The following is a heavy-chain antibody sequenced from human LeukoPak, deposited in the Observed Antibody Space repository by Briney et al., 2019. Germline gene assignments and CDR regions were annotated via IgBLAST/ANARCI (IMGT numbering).Heavy chain of an antibody. CDR3: ARVLVVTAPIDY. Sequence: PGRSLRLSCAASGFTFSSYAMHWVRQAPGKGLEWVAVISYDGSNKYYADSVKGRFTISRDNSKNTLYLQMNSLRAEDTAVYYCARVLVVTAPIDYWGQGTLVTVSS. CDR1: GFTFSSYA. D-gene: IGHD2-21*02. J-gene: IGHJ4*02. CDR2: ISYDGSNK. V-gene: IGHV3-30-3*01.